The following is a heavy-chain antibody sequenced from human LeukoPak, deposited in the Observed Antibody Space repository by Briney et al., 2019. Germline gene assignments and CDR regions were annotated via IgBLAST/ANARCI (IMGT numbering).Heavy chain of an antibody. CDR2: ISSSGSTL. CDR1: GFTFSDYY. J-gene: IGHJ5*02. CDR3: ARVENYDRRFDP. D-gene: IGHD3-22*01. V-gene: IGHV3-11*01. Sequence: AGGSLRLSCAASGFTFSDYYMSWSRQAPGKGLEWVSYISSSGSTLYYADYVKGRFTISRDNAKNSLYLQMNSLRAEDTAVYYCARVENYDRRFDPWGQGTLVTVSS.